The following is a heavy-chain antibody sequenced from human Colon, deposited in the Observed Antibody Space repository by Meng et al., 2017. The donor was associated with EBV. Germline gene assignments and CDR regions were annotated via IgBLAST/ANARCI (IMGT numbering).Heavy chain of an antibody. V-gene: IGHV4-4*02. CDR1: GDSIRNNW. D-gene: IGHD4-17*01. J-gene: IGHJ4*02. CDR3: ARNGDYNPGLY. Sequence: QGQLQESGPGLVKPSGTLSLTCAVSGDSIRNNWWSWVRQPPGKGLEWIGEIYHSGTTNYNPSLRSRVTISVDKSKNQFSLQLTSVTAADTAVYYCARNGDYNPGLYWGQGTLVTVSS. CDR2: IYHSGTT.